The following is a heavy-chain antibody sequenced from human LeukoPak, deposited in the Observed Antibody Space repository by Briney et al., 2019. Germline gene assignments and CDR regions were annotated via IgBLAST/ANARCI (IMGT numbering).Heavy chain of an antibody. CDR2: VSDSGVTA. D-gene: IGHD7-27*01. CDR3: ANLNAPYWGNFDY. J-gene: IGHJ4*02. CDR1: GFTFSNYA. Sequence: GGSLRLSCVVSGFTFSNYAMSWVRQAPGQGLDWVSAVSDSGVTAYYADSVKGRFTISRDNSKSTLYLQMNSLRAEDTAVYYCANLNAPYWGNFDYWGQGTLVTVSS. V-gene: IGHV3-23*01.